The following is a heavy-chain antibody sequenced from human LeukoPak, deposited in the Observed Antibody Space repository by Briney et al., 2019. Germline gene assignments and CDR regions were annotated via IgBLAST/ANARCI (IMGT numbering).Heavy chain of an antibody. J-gene: IGHJ4*02. CDR3: ARQLLIFDSSALDF. CDR1: GASITSSSYY. CDR2: NYYSGNT. Sequence: PSETLSLTCTVSGASITSSSYYWGWIRQPPGKGLEWIGSNYYSGNTYHNPSLKSRVTISVDTSKKQFSLRLSSVTAADTAVYYCARQLLIFDSSALDFWGQGTLVTVSS. D-gene: IGHD3-22*01. V-gene: IGHV4-39*01.